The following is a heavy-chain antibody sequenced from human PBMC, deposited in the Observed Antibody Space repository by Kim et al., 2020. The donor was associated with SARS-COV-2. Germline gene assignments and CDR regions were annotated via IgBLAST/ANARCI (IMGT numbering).Heavy chain of an antibody. CDR2: INPSGGST. D-gene: IGHD3-10*01. CDR1: GYTFTSYY. Sequence: ASVKVSCKASGYTFTSYYMHWVRQAPGQGLEWMGIINPSGGSTSYAQKFQGRVSMTRDTSTSTVYMELSSLRSEDTAVYYCARDRGRRIPDYWGQGTLVTVSS. V-gene: IGHV1-46*01. J-gene: IGHJ4*02. CDR3: ARDRGRRIPDY.